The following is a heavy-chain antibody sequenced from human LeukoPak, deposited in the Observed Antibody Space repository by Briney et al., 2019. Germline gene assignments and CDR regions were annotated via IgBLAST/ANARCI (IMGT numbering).Heavy chain of an antibody. D-gene: IGHD6-13*01. CDR2: IWYDGSNK. CDR3: ASAEWYSSSWYGNY. CDR1: GFTFSSYG. Sequence: PGRSLRLSCAASGFTFSSYGMHWVRQAPGKGLEWVAVIWYDGSNKYYADSVKGRFTISRDNSKNTLYLQMNSLRAEDTAVYYCASAEWYSSSWYGNYWGQGTLVTVSS. V-gene: IGHV3-33*01. J-gene: IGHJ4*02.